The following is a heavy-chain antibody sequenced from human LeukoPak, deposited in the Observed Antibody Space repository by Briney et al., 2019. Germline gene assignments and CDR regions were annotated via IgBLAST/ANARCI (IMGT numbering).Heavy chain of an antibody. CDR3: ARDSYGDYVFGDY. Sequence: ASVTVSCKASGYTFTSYGISWVRQAPGQGLEWMGIINPSGGSTSYAQKFQGRVTMTRDTSTSTDYMELSSLRSEDTAVYYCARDSYGDYVFGDYWGQGTLVTVSS. CDR1: GYTFTSYG. V-gene: IGHV1-46*01. CDR2: INPSGGST. D-gene: IGHD4-17*01. J-gene: IGHJ4*02.